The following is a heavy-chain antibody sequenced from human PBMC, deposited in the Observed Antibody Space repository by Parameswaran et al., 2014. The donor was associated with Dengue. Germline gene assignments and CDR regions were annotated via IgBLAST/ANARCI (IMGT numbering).Heavy chain of an antibody. J-gene: IGHJ6*04. V-gene: IGHV4-34*01. D-gene: IGHD6-13*01. Sequence: VRQAPGKGLEWIGEINHSGSTNYNPSLKSRVTISVDTSKNQFSLKLSSVTAADTAVYYCAREPEAEDYYYYYGMDVWAKDHGHRLL. CDR3: AREPEAEDYYYYYGMDV. CDR2: INHSGST.